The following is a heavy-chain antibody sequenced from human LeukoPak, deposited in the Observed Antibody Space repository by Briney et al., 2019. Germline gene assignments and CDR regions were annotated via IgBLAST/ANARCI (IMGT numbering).Heavy chain of an antibody. D-gene: IGHD3-22*01. Sequence: ASVKVSCKASGYTFTGYYMHWVRQAPGQGLEWMGWINPNSGGTNYAQKFQGRVTMTRDTSISTAYMELSRLRSDDTAVYCCARDYYYDSSGYYSVDYWGQGTLVTVSS. CDR1: GYTFTGYY. V-gene: IGHV1-2*02. CDR2: INPNSGGT. J-gene: IGHJ4*02. CDR3: ARDYYYDSSGYYSVDY.